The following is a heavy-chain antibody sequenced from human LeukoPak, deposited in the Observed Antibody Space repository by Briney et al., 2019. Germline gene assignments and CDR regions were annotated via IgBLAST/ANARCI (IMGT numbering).Heavy chain of an antibody. CDR2: IYYSGST. V-gene: IGHV4-59*01. Sequence: SETLSLTCTVSGGSMSPYHWGWIRQPPGKGLEWTGYIYYSGSTNYNPSLKSRVTISVDTSKNQFSLKLSSVTAADTAVYYCARVTNGAVAFDYWGQGTLVTVSS. CDR3: ARVTNGAVAFDY. CDR1: GGSMSPYH. D-gene: IGHD6-19*01. J-gene: IGHJ4*02.